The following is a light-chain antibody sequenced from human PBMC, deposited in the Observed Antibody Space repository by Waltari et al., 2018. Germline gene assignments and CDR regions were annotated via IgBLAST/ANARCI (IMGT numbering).Light chain of an antibody. CDR3: QKNDNWPHS. CDR1: QSVSSS. J-gene: IGKJ2*03. V-gene: IGKV3D-15*01. Sequence: EIVMTQSPATLSLSPGERATLSCRASQSVSSSLACYQQRPGQAPRLLIYCASSRATGIPDRFSGSGSGTEFTLTISSLEPEDVAIYYCQKNDNWPHSFGQGTKVEIK. CDR2: CAS.